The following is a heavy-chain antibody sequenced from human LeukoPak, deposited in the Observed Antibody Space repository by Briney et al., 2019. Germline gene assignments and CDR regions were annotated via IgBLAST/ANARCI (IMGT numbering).Heavy chain of an antibody. V-gene: IGHV4-38-2*02. CDR3: ARIVQLWGLYYMDV. D-gene: IGHD5-18*01. J-gene: IGHJ6*03. CDR2: IYYSGST. CDR1: GYSISSGYY. Sequence: PSETLSLTCTVSGYSISSGYYWGWIRQPPGKGLEWIGSIYYSGSTSYNPSLKSRVTISVDTSKNQFSLKLSSVTAADTAVYYCARIVQLWGLYYMDVWGKGTTVTISS.